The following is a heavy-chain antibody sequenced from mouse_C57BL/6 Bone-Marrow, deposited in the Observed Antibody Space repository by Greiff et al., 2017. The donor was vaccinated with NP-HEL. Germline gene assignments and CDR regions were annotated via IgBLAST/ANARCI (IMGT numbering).Heavy chain of an antibody. CDR1: EYEFPSHD. CDR3: ARQDLLWLRRFY. Sequence: EVQLQQSGGGLVQPGESLKLSCESNEYEFPSHDMSWVRKTPEKRLELVAAINSDGGSTYYPDTMERRFIISRDNTKKTLYLQMSSLRSEDTALYYCARQDLLWLRRFYWGQGTSVTVSS. CDR2: INSDGGST. V-gene: IGHV5-2*01. J-gene: IGHJ4*01. D-gene: IGHD2-2*01.